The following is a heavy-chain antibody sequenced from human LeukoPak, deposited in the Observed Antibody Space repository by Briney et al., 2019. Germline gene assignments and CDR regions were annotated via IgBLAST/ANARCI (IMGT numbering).Heavy chain of an antibody. CDR3: AELGITMIGGV. D-gene: IGHD3-10*02. CDR2: ISSSGSTI. CDR1: GFTVSTDY. V-gene: IGHV3-48*03. Sequence: PGGSLRLSCAVSGFTVSTDYMNWVRQAPGKGLEWVSYISSSGSTIYYADAVKGRFTILRDNDKDSLYLQMNSLRAEDTAVYYCAELGITMIGGVWGKGTTVTISS. J-gene: IGHJ6*04.